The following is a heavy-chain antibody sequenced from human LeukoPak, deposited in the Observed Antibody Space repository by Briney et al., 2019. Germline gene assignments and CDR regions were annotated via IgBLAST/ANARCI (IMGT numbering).Heavy chain of an antibody. V-gene: IGHV4-59*01. CDR2: IYYSGST. CDR3: ARDMTSGYYYGMDV. D-gene: IGHD1-26*01. Sequence: SETLSLTCTVSGGSISSYYWSWIRQPPGKGLEWIGYIYYSGSTNYNPSLKSRVTTSVDTSKNQFSLKLSSVTAADTAVYYCARDMTSGYYYGMDVWGQGTTVTVSS. CDR1: GGSISSYY. J-gene: IGHJ6*02.